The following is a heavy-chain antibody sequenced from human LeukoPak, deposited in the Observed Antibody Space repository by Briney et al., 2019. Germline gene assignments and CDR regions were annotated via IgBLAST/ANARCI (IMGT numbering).Heavy chain of an antibody. V-gene: IGHV3-23*01. CDR1: GFTFSSYA. D-gene: IGHD1-1*01. CDR3: AREFTTGPY. Sequence: PGGSLRLSCAASGFTFSSYAMNWVRQAPGKGLEWVSAIGGSCDSTHYTDSVKGRFTISRDNAKNSLYLQMNSLRAEDTAVYYCAREFTTGPYWGQGTLVTVSS. J-gene: IGHJ4*02. CDR2: IGGSCDST.